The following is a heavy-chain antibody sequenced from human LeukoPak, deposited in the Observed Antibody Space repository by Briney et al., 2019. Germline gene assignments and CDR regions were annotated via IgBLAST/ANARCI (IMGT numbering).Heavy chain of an antibody. V-gene: IGHV1-18*01. Sequence: EASVKVSCKASGYTFTSYGISWVRQAPGQGLEWMGWISAYNGNTNYAQKLQGRVTMTTDTSTSTAYMELRSLRSDDTAVYYCARDRGVRDGYDLVYWGQGTLVTVSS. CDR3: ARDRGVRDGYDLVY. CDR2: ISAYNGNT. J-gene: IGHJ4*02. CDR1: GYTFTSYG. D-gene: IGHD5-12*01.